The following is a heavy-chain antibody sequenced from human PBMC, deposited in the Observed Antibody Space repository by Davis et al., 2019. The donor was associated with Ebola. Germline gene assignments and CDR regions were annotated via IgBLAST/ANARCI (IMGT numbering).Heavy chain of an antibody. D-gene: IGHD6-13*01. J-gene: IGHJ4*02. V-gene: IGHV4-59*12. Sequence: MPSETLSLTCTVSGGSISSYYWSWIRQPPGKGLECIGYIYNSGSTNYNPSLKSRVTISVDTSKNQFSLKLSSVTAADTAVYYCARRMGSSSWIYWGQGTLVTVSS. CDR3: ARRMGSSSWIY. CDR1: GGSISSYY. CDR2: IYNSGST.